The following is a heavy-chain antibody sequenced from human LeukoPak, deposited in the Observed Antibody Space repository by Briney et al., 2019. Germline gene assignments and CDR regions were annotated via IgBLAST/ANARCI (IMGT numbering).Heavy chain of an antibody. V-gene: IGHV4-4*02. J-gene: IGHJ3*02. D-gene: IGHD3-9*01. CDR1: GGSISSSNW. CDR2: IYYSGST. Sequence: SETLSLTCAVSGGSISSSNWWSWVRQPPGKGLEWIGYIYYSGSTNYNPSLKSRVTISVDTSKNQFSLKLSSVTAADTAVYYCARDDIMTSAFDIWGQGTMVTVSS. CDR3: ARDDIMTSAFDI.